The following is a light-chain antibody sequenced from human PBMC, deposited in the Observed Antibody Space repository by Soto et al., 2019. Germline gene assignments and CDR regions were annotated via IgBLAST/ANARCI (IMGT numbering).Light chain of an antibody. CDR3: QQYVSSPIT. V-gene: IGKV3-20*01. CDR2: GAY. Sequence: IVLTQSPGTLSVSPGERATLSCRASQSVISSYLDWYQQKPGQAPRLLIYGAYNRATGIPDRFSGSGSGTDFTLTISRLEPEDFAVFYCQQYVSSPITFGQGTRLESK. J-gene: IGKJ5*01. CDR1: QSVISSY.